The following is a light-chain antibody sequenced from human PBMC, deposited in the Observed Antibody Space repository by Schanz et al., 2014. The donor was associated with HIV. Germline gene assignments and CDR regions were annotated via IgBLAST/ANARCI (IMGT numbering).Light chain of an antibody. CDR2: DVT. Sequence: QSVLTQPASASGSPGQSITISCTGTSSDVGTFNYVSWYQQHPGKAPKLMIYDVTNRPSGVSNRFSGSKSGNTASLTISGLQAEDEADYYCGTWDSSLSGVVFGGGTKLTVL. CDR1: SSDVGTFNY. CDR3: GTWDSSLSGVV. V-gene: IGLV2-14*01. J-gene: IGLJ2*01.